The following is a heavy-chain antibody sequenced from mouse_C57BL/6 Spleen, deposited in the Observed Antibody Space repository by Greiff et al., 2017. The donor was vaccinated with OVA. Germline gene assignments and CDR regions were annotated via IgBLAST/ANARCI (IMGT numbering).Heavy chain of an antibody. CDR1: GYTFTSYW. J-gene: IGHJ1*03. D-gene: IGHD2-3*01. V-gene: IGHV1-72*01. CDR3: ARALDGYYGYFDV. CDR2: IDPTSGGT. Sequence: QVQLQQPGAELVKPGASVKLSCKASGYTFTSYWLHWLKPRPGRGLEWIGRIDPTSGGTKYNEPFKSKATLTVDKPSSTAYMQLSSLTSEDSAVYYGARALDGYYGYFDVWGTGTTVTVSS.